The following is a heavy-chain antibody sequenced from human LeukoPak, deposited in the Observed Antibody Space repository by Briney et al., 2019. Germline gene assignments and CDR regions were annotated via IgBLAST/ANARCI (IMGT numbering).Heavy chain of an antibody. V-gene: IGHV3-21*01. CDR3: AKDVRFLEWLHTFDY. Sequence: GGSLRLSCAASGFTFSSYSMNWVRQAPGKGLEWVSSISSSSSYIYYADSVKGRFTISRDNSKNTPYLQMNSLRAEDTAVYYCAKDVRFLEWLHTFDYWGQGTLVTVSS. D-gene: IGHD3-3*01. CDR1: GFTFSSYS. CDR2: ISSSSSYI. J-gene: IGHJ4*02.